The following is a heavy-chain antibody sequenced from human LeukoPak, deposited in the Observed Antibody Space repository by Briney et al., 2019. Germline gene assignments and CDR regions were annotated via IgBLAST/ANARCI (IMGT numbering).Heavy chain of an antibody. V-gene: IGHV3-30-3*01. J-gene: IGHJ4*02. CDR2: ISYDGSNK. CDR1: GFTFSSYA. CDR3: ARSGRQQLALDY. Sequence: GRSLRLSCAASGFTFSSYAMHWVRQAPGKGLEWVAVISYDGSNKYYADSVKGRFTISRDNSKNTLYLQMNSLRAEDTAVYYCARSGRQQLALDYWGQGTLVTVSS. D-gene: IGHD6-13*01.